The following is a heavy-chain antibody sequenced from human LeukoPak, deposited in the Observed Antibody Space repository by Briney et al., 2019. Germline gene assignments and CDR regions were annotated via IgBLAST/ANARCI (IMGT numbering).Heavy chain of an antibody. V-gene: IGHV1-18*01. J-gene: IGHJ4*02. CDR2: ISPHNGST. Sequence: ASVKVSCKASGYTFTSYDINWVRQATGQGPEWMGWISPHNGSTNYAQKLQGRVTMTTDTSTSTAYMELRSLTSDDTAVYYCARDRTQWLASTFDYWGQGTLVTVSS. CDR1: GYTFTSYD. D-gene: IGHD6-19*01. CDR3: ARDRTQWLASTFDY.